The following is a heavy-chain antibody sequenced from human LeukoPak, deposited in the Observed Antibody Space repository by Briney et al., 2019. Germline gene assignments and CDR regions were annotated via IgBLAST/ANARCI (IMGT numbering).Heavy chain of an antibody. Sequence: SETLSLTCTVSGGSISSGGYYWSWIRQHPGKGLEWIGYIYYSGSTYYNPSPKSRVTISVDTSKNQFSLKLSSVTAADTAVYYCARGWDQYYFDYWGQGTLVTVSS. CDR1: GGSISSGGYY. J-gene: IGHJ4*02. V-gene: IGHV4-31*03. CDR2: IYYSGST. D-gene: IGHD1-26*01. CDR3: ARGWDQYYFDY.